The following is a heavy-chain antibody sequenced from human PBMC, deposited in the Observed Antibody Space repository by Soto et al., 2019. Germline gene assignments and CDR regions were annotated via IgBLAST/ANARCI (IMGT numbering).Heavy chain of an antibody. J-gene: IGHJ6*02. CDR1: GFSFTSYA. CDR3: AKEKASWSGYNFIGQDV. Sequence: LRLSCAASGFSFTSYAMHWVRQAPGKGLEWVALISYDGDSPYYADSLKGRFTISRDNSKKTLYLQMNSLRPEDTAVYYCAKEKASWSGYNFIGQDVWDQGTTVTVSS. D-gene: IGHD3-3*01. V-gene: IGHV3-30*18. CDR2: ISYDGDSP.